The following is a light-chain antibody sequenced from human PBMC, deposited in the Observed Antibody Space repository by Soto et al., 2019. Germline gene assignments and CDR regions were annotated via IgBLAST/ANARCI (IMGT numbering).Light chain of an antibody. CDR3: QQYGSSPLFT. J-gene: IGKJ3*01. Sequence: EIVLTQSPGTLSLSPGERATLSCRASQSVSSSYLAWYQQKPGQAPRLLIYGASSRATGIPDRFSVSGSGTDFTLPIRRLESEDFSVYYGQQYGSSPLFTFGPGTKVDIK. V-gene: IGKV3-20*01. CDR1: QSVSSSY. CDR2: GAS.